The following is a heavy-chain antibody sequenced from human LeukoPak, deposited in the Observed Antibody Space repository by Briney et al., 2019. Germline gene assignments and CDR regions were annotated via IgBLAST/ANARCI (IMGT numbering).Heavy chain of an antibody. CDR2: ISGSGGST. CDR3: AKVTYCSSTSCYGPFDY. J-gene: IGHJ4*02. V-gene: IGHV3-23*01. Sequence: GGSLRLSCGGSGFSFDDYAMHWVQQVPGKGLEWVSGISGSGGSTYYADSVKGRFTISRDNSKNTLYLQMNSLRAEDTAVYYCAKVTYCSSTSCYGPFDYWGQGTLVTVSS. CDR1: GFSFDDYA. D-gene: IGHD2-2*01.